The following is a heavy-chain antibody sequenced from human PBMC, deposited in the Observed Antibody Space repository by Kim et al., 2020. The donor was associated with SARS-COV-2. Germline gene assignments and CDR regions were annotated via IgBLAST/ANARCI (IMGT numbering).Heavy chain of an antibody. D-gene: IGHD2-2*02. V-gene: IGHV4-34*01. CDR2: INHSGDT. Sequence: SETLSLTCAVYGGTFSGYYWSWIRQAPGKGLEWIGEINHSGDTSYNPSLKSRVTVSVDTSKNQFSLRLTSVTAADTAVYYCARDLDAAAPAPKPYDYWGQGTLVAVSS. CDR3: ARDLDAAAPAPKPYDY. J-gene: IGHJ4*02. CDR1: GGTFSGYY.